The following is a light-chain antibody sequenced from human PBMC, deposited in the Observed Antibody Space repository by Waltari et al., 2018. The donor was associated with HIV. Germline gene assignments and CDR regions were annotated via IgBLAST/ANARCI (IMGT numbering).Light chain of an antibody. CDR2: GAS. J-gene: IGKJ2*01. CDR1: QSVSSN. CDR3: QQYNNWPGT. Sequence: EIVMTQSPATLSVSPGERATLSCRASQSVSSNLAWYQQKPGQAPRLLIYGASTRATGIPARFSGSGSGTEFTLTISSLQSEDFGVYYCQQYNNWPGTFGQGTKLGIK. V-gene: IGKV3-15*01.